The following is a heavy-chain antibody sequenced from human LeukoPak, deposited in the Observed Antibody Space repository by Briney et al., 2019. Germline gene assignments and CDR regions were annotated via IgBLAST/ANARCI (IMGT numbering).Heavy chain of an antibody. CDR1: GYTFTSYN. V-gene: IGHV1-46*01. Sequence: ASVKVSCKASGYTFTSYNVHWGRQAPGQGLEWMGIINPSGGTTSYAQKFQGRVTMTRDTSTSTVYMELSSLRSEDTAVYYCARGGGYSSGWYPLQYYYYGMDVWGQGTTVTVSS. D-gene: IGHD6-19*01. J-gene: IGHJ6*02. CDR3: ARGGGYSSGWYPLQYYYYGMDV. CDR2: INPSGGTT.